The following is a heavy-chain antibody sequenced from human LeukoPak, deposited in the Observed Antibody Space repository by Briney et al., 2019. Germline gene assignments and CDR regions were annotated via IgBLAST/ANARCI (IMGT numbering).Heavy chain of an antibody. Sequence: SVKVSCKASGGTFSSYAISRVRQAPGQGLEWMGGIIPIFGTANYAQKFQGRVTITADKSTSTAYMELSSLRSEDTAVYYCARDRASSSSPYYYYYYGMDVWGKGTTVTVSS. D-gene: IGHD6-13*01. CDR2: IIPIFGTA. V-gene: IGHV1-69*06. J-gene: IGHJ6*04. CDR3: ARDRASSSSPYYYYYYGMDV. CDR1: GGTFSSYA.